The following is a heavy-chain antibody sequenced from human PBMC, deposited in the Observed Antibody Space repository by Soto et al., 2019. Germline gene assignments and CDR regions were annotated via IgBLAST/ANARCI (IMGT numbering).Heavy chain of an antibody. J-gene: IGHJ4*02. Sequence: QVQLVQSGAEVKKPGSSVKVSCKASGGTFSSYTISWVRQAPGQGLEWMGRIIPILGIANYAQRFQGRVTITADKSTSTDYMERSSLRSEDTAVYYCARATLYGSGIDYFDYGGQGTLVTVSS. CDR3: ARATLYGSGIDYFDY. CDR2: IIPILGIA. D-gene: IGHD3-10*01. CDR1: GGTFSSYT. V-gene: IGHV1-69*02.